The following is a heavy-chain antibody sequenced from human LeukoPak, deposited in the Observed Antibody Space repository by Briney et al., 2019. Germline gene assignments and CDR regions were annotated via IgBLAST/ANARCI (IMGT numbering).Heavy chain of an antibody. Sequence: PSETLSLTCTVSGGSISSSSYYWGWIRQPPGKGLEWIGSIYYSGSTYYNPSLKSRVTISVDTSKNQFSLKLSSVTAADTAVYYCARPATPGVFYYYMDVWGKGTTLTVSS. V-gene: IGHV4-39*01. CDR3: ARPATPGVFYYYMDV. J-gene: IGHJ6*03. CDR1: GGSISSSSYY. D-gene: IGHD6-13*01. CDR2: IYYSGST.